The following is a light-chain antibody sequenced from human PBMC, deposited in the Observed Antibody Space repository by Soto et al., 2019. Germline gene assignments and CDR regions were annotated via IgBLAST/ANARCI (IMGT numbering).Light chain of an antibody. CDR2: DAS. V-gene: IGKV3-11*01. CDR1: QSVSSY. Sequence: ESVLTQSPATLSLSPGERATLSCRASQSVSSYLAWYQQKPGQAPRLLIYDASNRATGIPARFSGSGSGTDFTLTISSLEPEDFAIYYCQQRNKFTFGPGTKVDIK. J-gene: IGKJ3*01. CDR3: QQRNKFT.